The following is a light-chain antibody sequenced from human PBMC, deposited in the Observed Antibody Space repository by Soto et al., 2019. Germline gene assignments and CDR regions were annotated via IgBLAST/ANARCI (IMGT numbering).Light chain of an antibody. J-gene: IGLJ3*02. V-gene: IGLV2-14*01. CDR2: DVT. Sequence: QSALTQLASVSASPGQSITISCTGTSSDIGRYNFVSWYQQHPGEAPKLLIYDVTTRPSGVSNRFSGSKSGNTASLTISGLQAGDEADYYCSSFTTSTTEVFGGGTKLTVL. CDR3: SSFTTSTTEV. CDR1: SSDIGRYNF.